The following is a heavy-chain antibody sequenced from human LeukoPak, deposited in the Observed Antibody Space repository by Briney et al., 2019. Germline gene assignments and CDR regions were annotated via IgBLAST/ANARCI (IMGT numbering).Heavy chain of an antibody. CDR2: ISSSSSYI. CDR1: GFTFSNYN. CDR3: ARVGLGYMDV. J-gene: IGHJ6*03. Sequence: PGGSLRLSYTASGFTFSNYNMNWVRQAPGKGLEWVSSISSSSSYIYYADSVKGRFTISRDNAKNSLHLQMNSLRAEDTAVYYCARVGLGYMDVWGKGTTVTVSS. D-gene: IGHD7-27*01. V-gene: IGHV3-21*01.